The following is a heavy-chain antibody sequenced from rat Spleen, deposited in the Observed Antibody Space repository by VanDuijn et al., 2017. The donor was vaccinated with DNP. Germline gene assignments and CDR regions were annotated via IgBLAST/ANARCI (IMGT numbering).Heavy chain of an antibody. J-gene: IGHJ3*01. Sequence: EVQLVESGGGLVQPGRSLKLSCAASGFIFNDYGMAWVRQTPKKGLEWVATISTGGGTLYYRDSVKGRFTISRDDAKSTLYLQMDSLRSEDTATYYCTTHGASYGLNWFAYWGQGTLVTVS. CDR3: TTHGASYGLNWFAY. CDR2: ISTGGGTL. V-gene: IGHV5S13*01. D-gene: IGHD1-11*01. CDR1: GFIFNDYG.